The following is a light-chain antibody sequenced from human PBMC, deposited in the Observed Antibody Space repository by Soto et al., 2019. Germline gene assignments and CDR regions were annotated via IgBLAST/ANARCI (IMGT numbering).Light chain of an antibody. J-gene: IGKJ5*01. CDR1: QSVRSN. Sequence: VMTQSPATLSVSPGERVTLSCRASQSVRSNLAWYQQKPGQAPRLLIYGASTRATGLPARFSGSGSGTDFTLTISSLQSEDFAVYYCQQYNNWPIAFGQGTRLEI. V-gene: IGKV3-15*01. CDR2: GAS. CDR3: QQYNNWPIA.